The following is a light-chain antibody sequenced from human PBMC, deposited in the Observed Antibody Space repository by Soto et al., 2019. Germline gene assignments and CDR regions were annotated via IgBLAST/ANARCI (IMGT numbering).Light chain of an antibody. CDR3: AAWDDSLNGYNYV. CDR2: SNN. CDR1: SSNIGSNT. V-gene: IGLV1-44*01. Sequence: QSVLTQPPSASGTPGQRVTISCSGSSSNIGSNTVNWYQQLPGTAPKLLIYSNNQRPSGVPDRFSGSRSGTSASLAISGLQSEDEADYYCAAWDDSLNGYNYVFGTGNKVTVL. J-gene: IGLJ1*01.